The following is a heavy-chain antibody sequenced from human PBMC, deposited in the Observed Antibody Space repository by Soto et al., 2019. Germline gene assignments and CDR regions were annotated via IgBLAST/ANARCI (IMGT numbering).Heavy chain of an antibody. Sequence: PETLSLTYTVSGGSISSYYWSGIRQPLGKGLEWIGYIYYSGSTNYNPSLKSRVTISVDTSKNQFSLKLSSVTAADTAVYYCARWCYYYYIDVWGKGTMVTVFS. D-gene: IGHD2-15*01. CDR3: ARWCYYYYIDV. V-gene: IGHV4-59*08. CDR2: IYYSGST. J-gene: IGHJ6*03. CDR1: GGSISSYY.